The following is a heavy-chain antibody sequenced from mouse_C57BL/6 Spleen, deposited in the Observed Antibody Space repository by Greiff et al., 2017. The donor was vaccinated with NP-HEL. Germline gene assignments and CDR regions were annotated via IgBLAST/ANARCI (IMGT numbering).Heavy chain of an antibody. CDR3: AVQILRSYYFDY. CDR2: ISSGSSTI. V-gene: IGHV5-17*01. Sequence: DVMLVESGGGLVKPGGSLKLSCASSGFTFSDYGMHWVRQAPEKGLEWVAYISSGSSTIYYADTVKGRFTISRDNAKNTLFLQMTSLRSEDTAMCYCAVQILRSYYFDYWGQGTTLTVSS. CDR1: GFTFSDYG. D-gene: IGHD5-1-1*01. J-gene: IGHJ2*01.